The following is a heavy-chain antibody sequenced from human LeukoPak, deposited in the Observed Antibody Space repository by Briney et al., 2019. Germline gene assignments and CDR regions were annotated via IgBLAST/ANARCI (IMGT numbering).Heavy chain of an antibody. Sequence: HTGGSLRLSCAASGFTFSHYYMTWVRQAPGKGLERVASIHQDGSDKDYVDSVKGRFSISRDNADNSLYLQMNSLRGEDTAVYYCARVAVGAWYHFYYYMDVWGTGTTVTVSS. CDR3: ARVAVGAWYHFYYYMDV. V-gene: IGHV3-7*02. J-gene: IGHJ6*03. CDR1: GFTFSHYY. D-gene: IGHD2-15*01. CDR2: IHQDGSDK.